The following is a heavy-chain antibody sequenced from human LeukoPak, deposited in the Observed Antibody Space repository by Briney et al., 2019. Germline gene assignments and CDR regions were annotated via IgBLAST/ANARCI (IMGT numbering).Heavy chain of an antibody. CDR1: GGSFSGYY. V-gene: IGHV4-34*01. J-gene: IGHJ6*02. CDR2: INHSGST. CDR3: AAHNYYYYGMDV. Sequence: SETLSLPCAVYGGSFSGYYWSWIRQPPGKGLEWIGEINHSGSTNYNPSLKSRVTISVDTSKNQFSLKLSSVTAADTAAYYCAAHNYYYYGMDVWGQGTTVTVSS.